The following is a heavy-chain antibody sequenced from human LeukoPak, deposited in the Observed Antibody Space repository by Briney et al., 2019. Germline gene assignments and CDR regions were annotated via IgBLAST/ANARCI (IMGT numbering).Heavy chain of an antibody. V-gene: IGHV3-30-3*01. CDR1: GFTFSSYA. Sequence: RSLRLSFAASGFTFSSYAMHWVRQAPGKGLEWVAVISYDGSNKYYADSVKGRFTISRDNSKNTLYLQMNSLRAEDTAVYYCARDELGEPTYYFDYWGQGTLVTVSS. D-gene: IGHD3-10*01. CDR2: ISYDGSNK. CDR3: ARDELGEPTYYFDY. J-gene: IGHJ4*02.